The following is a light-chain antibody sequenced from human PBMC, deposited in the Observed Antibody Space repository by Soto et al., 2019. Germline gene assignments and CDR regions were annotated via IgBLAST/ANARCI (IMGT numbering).Light chain of an antibody. Sequence: DIQMTQSPSTLSASVGDRVTITCRASQTINIWLAWYQQKPGKVPKLLIYKASTLERGVPSRFIGSGSGTDFTLTISSLQPDDFETYYCQQYSSDSNAFGKGTKVEIK. V-gene: IGKV1-5*03. CDR3: QQYSSDSNA. CDR1: QTINIW. J-gene: IGKJ2*01. CDR2: KAS.